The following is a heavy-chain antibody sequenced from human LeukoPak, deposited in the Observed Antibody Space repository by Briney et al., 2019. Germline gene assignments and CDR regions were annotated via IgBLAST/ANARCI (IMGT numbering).Heavy chain of an antibody. J-gene: IGHJ6*02. CDR1: GFTFSDYY. Sequence: GGSLRLSCAASGFTFSDYYMSWIRQAPGKGLEWVSYISSSGSTIYYADSVKGRFTISRDNAKNSLYLQMNSLRAEDTAVYYCARGSGSSWFGPSYYYYGVDVWGQGTTVTVSS. D-gene: IGHD6-13*01. CDR3: ARGSGSSWFGPSYYYYGVDV. V-gene: IGHV3-11*01. CDR2: ISSSGSTI.